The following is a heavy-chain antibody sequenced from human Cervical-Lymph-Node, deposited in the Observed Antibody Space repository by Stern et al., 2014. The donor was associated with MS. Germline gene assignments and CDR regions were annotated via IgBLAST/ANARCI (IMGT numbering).Heavy chain of an antibody. D-gene: IGHD2-2*01. Sequence: EVQLVESGGALVQPGGSLRLSCAASGFNFWGYWMSWVRQAPGKGLEWVATLKGDGTGEKYVDSVKGRFTISRDNAKNSVYLQMNSLRDEDTAVFYCARDVAYCSSTTRCSAGEEFDSWGQGTLVTVSS. CDR2: LKGDGTGE. CDR1: GFNFWGYW. J-gene: IGHJ4*02. CDR3: ARDVAYCSSTTRCSAGEEFDS. V-gene: IGHV3-7*01.